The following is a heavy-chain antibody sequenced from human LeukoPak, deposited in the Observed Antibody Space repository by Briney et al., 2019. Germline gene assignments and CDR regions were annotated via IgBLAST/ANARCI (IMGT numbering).Heavy chain of an antibody. J-gene: IGHJ5*02. CDR1: GGSISSGGYS. Sequence: PSETMSLTCAVSGGSISSGGYSWSWIRQPPGKGLEWIGYIYYSGSTYYNPSLKSRVTISVDTSKNQFSLKLSSVTAADTAVYYCARGGPLTTMVRGVRGNWFDPWGQGTLVTVSS. CDR2: IYYSGST. V-gene: IGHV4-30-4*07. CDR3: ARGGPLTTMVRGVRGNWFDP. D-gene: IGHD3-10*01.